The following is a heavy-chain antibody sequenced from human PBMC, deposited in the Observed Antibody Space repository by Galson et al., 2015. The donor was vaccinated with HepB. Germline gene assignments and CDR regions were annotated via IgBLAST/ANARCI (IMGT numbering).Heavy chain of an antibody. CDR2: INPSGGST. J-gene: IGHJ6*03. V-gene: IGHV1-46*01. D-gene: IGHD6-25*01. CDR3: ARDLGSYYYYMDV. Sequence: SVKVSCKASRYTFTSYYMHWVRQAPGQGLEWMGIINPSGGSTSYAQKFQGRVTMTRDTSTSTVYMELSSLRSEDTAVYYCARDLGSYYYYMDVWGKGTTVTVSS. CDR1: RYTFTSYY.